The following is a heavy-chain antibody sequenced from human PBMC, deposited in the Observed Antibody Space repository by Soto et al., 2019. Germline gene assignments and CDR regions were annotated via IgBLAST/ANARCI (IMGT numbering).Heavy chain of an antibody. V-gene: IGHV3-48*01. CDR3: GSITISGVP. CDR2: ISSSSSTI. D-gene: IGHD3-3*01. J-gene: IGHJ5*02. Sequence: GGSLRLSCAASGFTFSSYSMNWVRQAPGKGLEWVSYISSSSSTIYYADSVKGRFTISRDNAKKQFSLKLTSVTAADTAVYYCGSITISGVPWGQGTLVTVSS. CDR1: GFTFSSYS.